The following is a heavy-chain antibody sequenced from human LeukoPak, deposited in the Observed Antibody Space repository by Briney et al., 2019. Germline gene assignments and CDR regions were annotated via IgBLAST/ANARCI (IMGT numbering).Heavy chain of an antibody. CDR1: GDSISSYY. J-gene: IGHJ4*02. V-gene: IGHV4-59*01. CDR2: IYYSGST. D-gene: IGHD3-3*01. CDR3: ARGYDFWSF. Sequence: SETLSLTCTVSGDSISSYYWSWIRQPPGKGLEWIGYIYYSGSTNCNPSLKSRVTMSVDTSKNQFSLKVSSVTAADTAVYYCARGYDFWSFWGQGTLVTVSS.